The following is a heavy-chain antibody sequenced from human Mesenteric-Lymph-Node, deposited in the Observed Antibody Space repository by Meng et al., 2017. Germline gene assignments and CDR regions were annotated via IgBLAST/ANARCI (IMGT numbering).Heavy chain of an antibody. Sequence: QLQQRWRAPRLWRTPDPPPLTSTVSGGPISSSGYVWGLIRQPRGKGLWWIGSIYYSGSTYYTPPLKSRVTISVDTSKNQFSLKLSSVTAADTAVYFCARGELLWDYWGQGTLVTVSS. CDR3: ARGELLWDY. D-gene: IGHD2-2*01. J-gene: IGHJ4*02. V-gene: IGHV4-39*07. CDR1: GGPISSSGYV. CDR2: IYYSGST.